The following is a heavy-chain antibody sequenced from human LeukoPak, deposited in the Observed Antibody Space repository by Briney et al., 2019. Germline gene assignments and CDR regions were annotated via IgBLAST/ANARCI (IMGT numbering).Heavy chain of an antibody. D-gene: IGHD3-10*01. Sequence: GGSLRLSCAASGFTFSSYWMSWVRQAPGKGLEWVANIKQDGSEKYYVDSVKGRFTISRDNAKNSLYLQMNSLRAEDTALYYCARSLARLLSYMDVWGKGTTVTVSS. V-gene: IGHV3-7*03. CDR2: IKQDGSEK. CDR3: ARSLARLLSYMDV. CDR1: GFTFSSYW. J-gene: IGHJ6*03.